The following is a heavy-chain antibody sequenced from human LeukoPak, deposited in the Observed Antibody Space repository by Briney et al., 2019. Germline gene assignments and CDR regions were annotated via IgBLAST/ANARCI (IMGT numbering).Heavy chain of an antibody. CDR3: ARVWGSGADRTRLGLDY. Sequence: ASVKVSWKASGGTSSSYAISWVRQAPGQGLEWMGGIIPIFGTANYAQKFQGRVTITADESTSTAYMELSSLRSEDTAVYYCARVWGSGADRTRLGLDYWGQGTLVTVSS. J-gene: IGHJ4*02. CDR1: GGTSSSYA. V-gene: IGHV1-69*13. CDR2: IIPIFGTA. D-gene: IGHD1-14*01.